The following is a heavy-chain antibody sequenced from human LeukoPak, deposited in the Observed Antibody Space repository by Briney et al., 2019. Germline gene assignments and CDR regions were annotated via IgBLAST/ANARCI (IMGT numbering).Heavy chain of an antibody. CDR1: GRSISSYY. V-gene: IGHV4-59*08. CDR3: ARLSIPGIAAASPTYYFDY. CDR2: IYYSGST. J-gene: IGHJ4*02. Sequence: SETLSLTCTVSGRSISSYYWSCIRQPPGKGLEWIGYIYYSGSTNYNPSLKSRVTISVDTSKNQFSLKLSSVTAADTAVYYCARLSIPGIAAASPTYYFDYWGQGTLVTVSS. D-gene: IGHD6-13*01.